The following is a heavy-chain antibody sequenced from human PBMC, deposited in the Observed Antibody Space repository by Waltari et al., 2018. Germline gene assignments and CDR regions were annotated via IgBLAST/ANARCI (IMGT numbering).Heavy chain of an antibody. CDR2: VYSRGKT. CDR1: GGSISSSY. Sequence: VQLQESGPGLVKPSETLSLTCTVSGGSISSSYWSWIRQPTGTRVGWIGHVYSRGKTDDKPALKSRVSMSVETSKNQFSLKMTSVTAADTAIYFCATYGSGSPSGYWLDPWGPGTLVIVSA. D-gene: IGHD3-10*01. J-gene: IGHJ5*02. V-gene: IGHV4-4*07. CDR3: ATYGSGSPSGYWLDP.